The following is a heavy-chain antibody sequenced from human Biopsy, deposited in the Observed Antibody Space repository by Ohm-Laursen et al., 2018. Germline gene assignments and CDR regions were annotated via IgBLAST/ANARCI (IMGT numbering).Heavy chain of an antibody. J-gene: IGHJ6*02. Sequence: TLSLTCAVSGDSVTKYYWSWIRQPPGKGLEWIGHIYYSVMTNYNPSLQSRVSISVDTSRNQVSLTLSSVTATDTAVYYCARDSGILNYGNFKYYHYYGMDVWGQGTKVTVSS. D-gene: IGHD4-11*01. CDR1: GDSVTKYY. V-gene: IGHV4-59*02. CDR3: ARDSGILNYGNFKYYHYYGMDV. CDR2: IYYSVMT.